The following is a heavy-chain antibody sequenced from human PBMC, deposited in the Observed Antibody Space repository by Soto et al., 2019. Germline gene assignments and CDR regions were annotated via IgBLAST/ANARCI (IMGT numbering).Heavy chain of an antibody. CDR2: ISAYNGNT. CDR1: GYTFTSYG. J-gene: IGHJ6*02. V-gene: IGHV1-18*01. CDR3: AREGYCISTSCRHYDYYGMDV. D-gene: IGHD2-2*01. Sequence: ASVKVSCKASGYTFTSYGISWVRQAPGQGLEWMGWISAYNGNTNYAQKLQGRDTMTTDTSTSTAYMELRSLRSDDTAVYYCAREGYCISTSCRHYDYYGMDVWGQGTTVTVSS.